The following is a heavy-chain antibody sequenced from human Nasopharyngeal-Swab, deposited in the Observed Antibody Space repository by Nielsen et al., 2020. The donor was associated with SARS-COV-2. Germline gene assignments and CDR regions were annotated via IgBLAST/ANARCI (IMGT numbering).Heavy chain of an antibody. D-gene: IGHD3-10*01. V-gene: IGHV3-23*01. Sequence: GGSLRLSCEASGFTSSNFGMSWVRQVTGKGLEWVSTINGSGGTTYYADPVKGRFTLSRDKSKNVLCLQMNSLSDEDTAIYYWAKGYSLAPVRGVLWYFALWGRGTLVSVSS. CDR2: INGSGGTT. CDR1: GFTSSNFG. CDR3: AKGYSLAPVRGVLWYFAL. J-gene: IGHJ2*01.